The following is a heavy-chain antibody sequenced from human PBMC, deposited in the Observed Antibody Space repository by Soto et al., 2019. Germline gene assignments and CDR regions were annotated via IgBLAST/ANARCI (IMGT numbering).Heavy chain of an antibody. V-gene: IGHV3-11*01. D-gene: IGHD3-10*01. CDR1: GFTFSDYY. Sequence: GGSLRLSCAASGFTFSDYYMSWIRQAPGKGLEWVSYISSSGSTIYYADSVKGRFTISRDNAKNSLYLQMNSLRAEDTAVYYCARVHYYGSGSYWLDPWGQGTLVTVSS. CDR3: ARVHYYGSGSYWLDP. J-gene: IGHJ5*02. CDR2: ISSSGSTI.